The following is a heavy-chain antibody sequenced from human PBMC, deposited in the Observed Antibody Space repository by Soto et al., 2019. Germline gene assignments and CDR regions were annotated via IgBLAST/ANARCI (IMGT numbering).Heavy chain of an antibody. D-gene: IGHD3-3*01. Sequence: NIINYWGRRIRQNPRKGLEWMGIIYPGDSDTRYSPSFQGQVTISADKAISIAYLQWSSLKASDTAMYYFSLFYAGSGIRGPLPALAPRGQGTLVTVSS. J-gene: IGHJ5*02. CDR3: SLFYAGSGIRGPLPALAP. V-gene: IGHV5-51*01. CDR2: IYPGDSDT. CDR1: NIINYW.